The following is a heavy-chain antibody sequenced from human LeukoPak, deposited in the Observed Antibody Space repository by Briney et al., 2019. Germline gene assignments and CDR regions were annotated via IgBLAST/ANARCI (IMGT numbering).Heavy chain of an antibody. Sequence: GGSLRLSCAASGFIFSNAWMSWVRQAPGKGLEWVSYISSSGSTIYYADSVKGRFTISRDNAKNSLYLQMNSLRAEDTAVYYCATYSSSWYVVYFDYWGQGTLVTVSS. J-gene: IGHJ4*02. CDR1: GFIFSNAW. D-gene: IGHD6-13*01. CDR2: ISSSGSTI. CDR3: ATYSSSWYVVYFDY. V-gene: IGHV3-11*04.